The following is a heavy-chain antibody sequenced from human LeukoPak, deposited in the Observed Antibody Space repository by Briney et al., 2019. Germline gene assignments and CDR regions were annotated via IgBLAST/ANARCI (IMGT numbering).Heavy chain of an antibody. Sequence: GGSLRLSCAASGFTFSSYSMNWVRQAPGKGLEWVSSISSSSSYIYYADSVKGRFTISRDNAKNSLYLQMNSLRAEDTAVYYCARNLPYNYYGPGSYYTAIDYWGQGTLVTVSP. CDR2: ISSSSSYI. CDR3: ARNLPYNYYGPGSYYTAIDY. D-gene: IGHD3-10*01. CDR1: GFTFSSYS. V-gene: IGHV3-21*01. J-gene: IGHJ4*02.